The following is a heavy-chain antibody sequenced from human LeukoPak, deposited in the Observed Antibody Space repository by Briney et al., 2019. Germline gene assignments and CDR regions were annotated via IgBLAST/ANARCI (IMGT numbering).Heavy chain of an antibody. CDR2: VYHSGKT. CDR1: GYSITSGWY. Sequence: SETLSLTCAVSGYSITSGWYWSWIRQPPGKGLEWIGNVYHSGKTDYKSSLKGRLTISVDTSKNQFSLKLSSVTAADTAVYYCARSYYDILTGWGSYFDYWGQGTLVTVSS. CDR3: ARSYYDILTGWGSYFDY. D-gene: IGHD3-9*01. V-gene: IGHV4-38-2*01. J-gene: IGHJ4*02.